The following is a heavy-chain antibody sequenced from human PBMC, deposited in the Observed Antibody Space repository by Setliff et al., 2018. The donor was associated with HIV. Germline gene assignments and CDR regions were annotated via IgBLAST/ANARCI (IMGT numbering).Heavy chain of an antibody. J-gene: IGHJ4*02. Sequence: PSGTLSLTCTVSGGSIASDIYYWNWIRQPTGKGLAWIGRIYTRGNTNYNPSLKSRVTISVETSKNQFSLKMSSVTAADTAVYYCGIEGDDYNEYWGQGTLVTVSS. D-gene: IGHD3-16*01. CDR3: GIEGDDYNEY. V-gene: IGHV4-61*02. CDR1: GGSIASDIYY. CDR2: IYTRGNT.